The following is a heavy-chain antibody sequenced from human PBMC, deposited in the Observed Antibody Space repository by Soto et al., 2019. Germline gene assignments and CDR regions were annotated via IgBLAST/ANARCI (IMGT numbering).Heavy chain of an antibody. V-gene: IGHV3-23*01. Sequence: GGSLRLSCAASGFTFSNYAMTWVRQAPGKGLEWVSTILGSGDTTYYADSVRGRFTISRDNSKNTLYLQMNSLRAEDTAIYHCAKDFPGPYFFDIWGQGTVVTVSS. CDR2: ILGSGDTT. CDR1: GFTFSNYA. J-gene: IGHJ3*02. D-gene: IGHD1-26*01. CDR3: AKDFPGPYFFDI.